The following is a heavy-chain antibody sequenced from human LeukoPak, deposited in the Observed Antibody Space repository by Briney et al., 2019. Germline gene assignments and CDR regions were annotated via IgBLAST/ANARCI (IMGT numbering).Heavy chain of an antibody. CDR3: ARGGRELLIDY. CDR1: GGSISSYY. CDR2: IYYSGST. V-gene: IGHV4-59*01. J-gene: IGHJ4*02. D-gene: IGHD1-26*01. Sequence: SETLSLTCTGSGGSISSYYWSWNGQPPGKGLEWIGYIYYSGSTNYNPSLKSRVTISVDTSKNQFSLKLSSVTAADTAVYYCARGGRELLIDYWGQGTLVTVSS.